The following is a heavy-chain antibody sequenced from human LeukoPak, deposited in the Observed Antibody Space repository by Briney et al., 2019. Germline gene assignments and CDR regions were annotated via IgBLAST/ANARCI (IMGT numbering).Heavy chain of an antibody. CDR2: INPSGGST. V-gene: IGHV1-46*01. D-gene: IGHD4-17*01. Sequence: ASVKVSCKASGYTFTSYAMNWVRQAPGQGLEWMGIINPSGGSTSYAQKFQGRVTMTRDTSTSTVYMELSSLRSEDTAVYYCARDYGDYETFDYWGQGTLVTVSS. CDR3: ARDYGDYETFDY. J-gene: IGHJ4*02. CDR1: GYTFTSYA.